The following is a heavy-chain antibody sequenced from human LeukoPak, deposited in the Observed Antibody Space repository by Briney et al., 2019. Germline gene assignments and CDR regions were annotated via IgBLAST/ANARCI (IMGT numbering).Heavy chain of an antibody. CDR1: GYTFTSYY. CDR3: GREGGPDYYDSSAKNWFDC. J-gene: IGHJ5*01. CDR2: IHPRGDTT. D-gene: IGHD3-22*01. Sequence: ASVKVSCKASGYTFTSYYIHWVRQAPGQGLEWMGVIHPRGDTTTYAQKFQGRVALTRDTSTSTVYMDLYSLRSEDTAVYYCGREGGPDYYDSSAKNWFDCWGQGTLVTVSS. V-gene: IGHV1-46*01.